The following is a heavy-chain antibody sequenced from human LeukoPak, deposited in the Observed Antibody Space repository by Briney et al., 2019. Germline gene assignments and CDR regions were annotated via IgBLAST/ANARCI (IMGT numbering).Heavy chain of an antibody. D-gene: IGHD3-22*01. Sequence: PGGSLRLSCAASGFTFSSYGMHWVRQAPGKGLEWVAVISYDGSNKYYADSVKGRFTISRDNSKDTLYLQMNSLRAEDTAVYYCAKEGRAYYYDSSGYYGYWGQGTLVTVSS. CDR1: GFTFSSYG. CDR3: AKEGRAYYYDSSGYYGY. CDR2: ISYDGSNK. J-gene: IGHJ4*02. V-gene: IGHV3-30*18.